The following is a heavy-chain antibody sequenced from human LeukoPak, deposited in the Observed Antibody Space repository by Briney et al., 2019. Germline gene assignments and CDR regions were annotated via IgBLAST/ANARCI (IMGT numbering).Heavy chain of an antibody. J-gene: IGHJ4*02. CDR3: ARECGYSYGYRSYFDY. D-gene: IGHD5-18*01. V-gene: IGHV1-69*06. CDR1: GGTFSSYA. Sequence: SVKVSCKASGGTFSSYAISWVRQAPGQGLEWMGGIIPIFGTANYAQKFQGRVTITADKSTSTAYMELSSLRSEDTAVYYCARECGYSYGYRSYFDYWGQGTLVTVSS. CDR2: IIPIFGTA.